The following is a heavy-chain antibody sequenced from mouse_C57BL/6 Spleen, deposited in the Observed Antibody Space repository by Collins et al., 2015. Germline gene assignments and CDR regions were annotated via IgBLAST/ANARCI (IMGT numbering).Heavy chain of an antibody. CDR2: IHPNSGST. Sequence: QVQLQQPGAELVKPGASVKLSCKASGYTFTSYWMHWVKQRPGQGLEWIGMIHPNSGSTNYNEKFKSKATLTVDKSSSTAYMQLSSLTSEDSAVYYCARDYYGSSYGFAYWGQGDSGHCLC. CDR3: ARDYYGSSYGFAY. J-gene: IGHJ3*01. D-gene: IGHD1-1*01. V-gene: IGHV1-64*01. CDR1: GYTFTSYW.